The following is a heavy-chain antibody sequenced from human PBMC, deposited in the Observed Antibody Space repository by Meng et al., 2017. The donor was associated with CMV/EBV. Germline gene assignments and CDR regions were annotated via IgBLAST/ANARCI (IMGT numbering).Heavy chain of an antibody. CDR3: ARPTVVGGRPRTFDY. J-gene: IGHJ4*02. CDR2: MYPRDSDI. V-gene: IGHV5-51*01. D-gene: IGHD3-16*01. Sequence: GGSLRLSCKGSGYSFTNYWIGWVRQTPEKGLEWMGIMYPRDSDIRYSPSFQGQVTISADKSISTAYLQWSTLKTSDTAIYYCARPTVVGGRPRTFDYWGQGTLVTVSS. CDR1: GYSFTNYW.